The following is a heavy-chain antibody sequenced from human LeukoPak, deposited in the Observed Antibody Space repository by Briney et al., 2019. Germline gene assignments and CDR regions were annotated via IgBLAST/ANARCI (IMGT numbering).Heavy chain of an antibody. Sequence: SEALSLSSAVHRGSFSGYYWCWIRQTPRRGLEWIGEINHSGSTNYNPCIKSRVTISVDTSKNQFSLKLSSVTAADTAVYYCASENYYGSGSYYPYYYYGMDVWGQGTTVTVSS. CDR3: ASENYYGSGSYYPYYYYGMDV. V-gene: IGHV4-34*01. CDR1: RGSFSGYY. D-gene: IGHD3-10*01. J-gene: IGHJ6*02. CDR2: INHSGST.